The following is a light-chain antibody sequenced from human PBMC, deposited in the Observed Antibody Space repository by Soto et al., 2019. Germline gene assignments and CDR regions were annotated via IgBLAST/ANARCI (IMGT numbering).Light chain of an antibody. V-gene: IGLV1-40*01. Sequence: QSVLTQPPSVSGAPGQKVTISCTGSSSNIGAHYDVHWYQQFPGTAPKLLMYGDTNRPSGVPDRFSGSKSGTSASLAITGLQAEDEAGYYCQSYDSSLSGSVFGGGTKLTVL. J-gene: IGLJ2*01. CDR2: GDT. CDR1: SSNIGAHYD. CDR3: QSYDSSLSGSV.